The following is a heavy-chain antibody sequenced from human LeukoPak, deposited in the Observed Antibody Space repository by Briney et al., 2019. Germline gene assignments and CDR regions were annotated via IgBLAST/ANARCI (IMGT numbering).Heavy chain of an antibody. D-gene: IGHD1-14*01. CDR2: THYSGRT. J-gene: IGHJ4*02. CDR3: ASDHS. CDR1: GGSISSGDYY. V-gene: IGHV4-30-4*08. Sequence: PSEALSLTCTVSGGSISSGDYYWSWIRQPPGKGPEWIGYTHYSGRTYYNPSLKSRVTMSVDTSKNQFSLKLSSVTAADTAVYYCASDHSWGQGTLVTVSS.